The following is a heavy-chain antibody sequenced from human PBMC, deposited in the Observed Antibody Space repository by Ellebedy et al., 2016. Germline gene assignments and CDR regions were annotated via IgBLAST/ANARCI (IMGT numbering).Heavy chain of an antibody. CDR2: IYYSGIT. Sequence: SETLSLXXTVSGGSISSGNYYWTWIRQHPGKGLEWIGYIYYSGITYYNSSLESRLSMSVDTSKNQFSLKLSSVTAADTAVYYCARDQGYYGSGSPDAFDIWGQGTMVTVSS. J-gene: IGHJ3*02. V-gene: IGHV4-31*03. CDR1: GGSISSGNYY. CDR3: ARDQGYYGSGSPDAFDI. D-gene: IGHD3-10*01.